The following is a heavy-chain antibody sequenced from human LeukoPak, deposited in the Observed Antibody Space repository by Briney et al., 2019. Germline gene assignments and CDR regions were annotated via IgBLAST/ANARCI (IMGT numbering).Heavy chain of an antibody. V-gene: IGHV3-23*01. CDR1: GFIFSNYA. Sequence: GGSLRLSCAASGFIFSNYALMWLRQSPGKGLEWVSAIRGSGGGTFYADSVKGRFTISRDNTKNTLYLQMNGLRAEDTAVYYCARDPNGDYIGAFDMWGRGTLVTVSS. J-gene: IGHJ3*02. CDR2: IRGSGGGT. D-gene: IGHD4-17*01. CDR3: ARDPNGDYIGAFDM.